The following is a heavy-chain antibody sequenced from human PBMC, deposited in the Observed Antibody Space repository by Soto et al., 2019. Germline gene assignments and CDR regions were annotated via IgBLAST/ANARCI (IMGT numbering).Heavy chain of an antibody. V-gene: IGHV1-18*01. D-gene: IGHD2-2*01. CDR1: GYTFTSYG. CDR2: IRPYNGNT. J-gene: IGHJ6*02. Sequence: QVQLVQSGAEVKKPGASVKVSCKASGYTFTSYGISWVRQAPGQGLEGMGWIRPYNGNTNYAQKLQGRVTMTTDTSTSTAYMELRSLRSDDTAVYYCARGAYCISTSCYGYYYYGMDVWGQGTTVTVSS. CDR3: ARGAYCISTSCYGYYYYGMDV.